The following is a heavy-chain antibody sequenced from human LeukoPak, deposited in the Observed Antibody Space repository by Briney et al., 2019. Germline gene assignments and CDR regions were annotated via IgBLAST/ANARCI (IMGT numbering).Heavy chain of an antibody. CDR2: IIPIFGTA. CDR1: GGTFSSYA. D-gene: IGHD3-10*01. CDR3: AGDGSLGGYGMDV. Sequence: ASVKVSCKASGGTFSSYAISWVRQAPGQGLEWMGGIIPIFGTANYAQKFQGRVTITADESTSTAYMELSSLRSEDTAVYYCAGDGSLGGYGMDVWGQGTTVTVSS. J-gene: IGHJ6*02. V-gene: IGHV1-69*13.